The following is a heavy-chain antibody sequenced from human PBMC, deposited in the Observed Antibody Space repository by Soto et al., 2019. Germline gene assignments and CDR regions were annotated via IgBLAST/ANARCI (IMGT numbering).Heavy chain of an antibody. J-gene: IGHJ4*02. CDR2: ISAYNGNT. CDR3: ARDRVPARRAPYSSGSDY. D-gene: IGHD6-19*01. V-gene: IGHV1-18*04. Sequence: QVQLVQSGAEVKKPGASVKVSCKASGYTFTSYGISWVRQAPGQGLEWMGWISAYNGNTNYAQKLQGRVTMTTDTSTSTAYRELRSLRSDDTAVYYCARDRVPARRAPYSSGSDYWGQGTLVTVSS. CDR1: GYTFTSYG.